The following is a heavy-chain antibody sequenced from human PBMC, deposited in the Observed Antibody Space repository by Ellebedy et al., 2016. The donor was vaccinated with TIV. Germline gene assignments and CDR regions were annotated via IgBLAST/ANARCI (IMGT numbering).Heavy chain of an antibody. V-gene: IGHV3-48*01. CDR3: ARKGSSRTFDY. CDR2: ISSSSSTI. J-gene: IGHJ4*02. CDR1: GFTFSSYS. Sequence: GGSLRLXXAASGFTFSSYSMNWVRQAPGKGLEWVSYISSSSSTIYYADSVKGRFTISRDNAKNSLYLQMNSLRAEDTAVYYCARKGSSRTFDYWGQGTLVTVSS. D-gene: IGHD1-26*01.